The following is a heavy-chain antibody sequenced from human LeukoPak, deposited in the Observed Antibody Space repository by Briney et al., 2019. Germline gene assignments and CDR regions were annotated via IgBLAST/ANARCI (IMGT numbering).Heavy chain of an antibody. J-gene: IGHJ6*03. CDR2: INPNSGGT. Sequence: ASVKVSCKASGYTFTCYYMHWVRQAPGQGLEWMGWINPNSGGTNYAQKFQGRVTMTRDTSISTAYMEPSRLRSDDTAVYYCARDFGGIAVAKNYYYVDVWGKGTTVTVSS. CDR1: GYTFTCYY. V-gene: IGHV1-2*02. D-gene: IGHD6-19*01. CDR3: ARDFGGIAVAKNYYYVDV.